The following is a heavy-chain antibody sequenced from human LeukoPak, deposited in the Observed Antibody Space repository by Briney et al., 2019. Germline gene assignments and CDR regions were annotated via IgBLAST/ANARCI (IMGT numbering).Heavy chain of an antibody. J-gene: IGHJ4*02. V-gene: IGHV4-39*07. CDR2: INHSGST. Sequence: SETLSLTCTVSGGSIRSSYYYWGWIRQPPGKGLEWIGEINHSGSTNYNPSLKSRVTISVDTSKNQFSLKLSSVTAADTAVYYCARAGDYGDYVTDYWGQGTLVTVSP. CDR3: ARAGDYGDYVTDY. D-gene: IGHD4-17*01. CDR1: GGSIRSSYYY.